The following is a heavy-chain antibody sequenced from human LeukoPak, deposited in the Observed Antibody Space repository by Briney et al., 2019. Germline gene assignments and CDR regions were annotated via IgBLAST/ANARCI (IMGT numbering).Heavy chain of an antibody. CDR2: IRSKTNNYAT. D-gene: IGHD6-19*01. Sequence: QPGGSLKLSCAASGFTFSGSAMHWVRQASGKGLEWVGRIRSKTNNYATAYAASVKGRFTISRDDSKNTAYLQMNSLKTEDTAVYYCTSRRYGSGWPDYYYDGTDVWGQGTTVTVSS. CDR1: GFTFSGSA. J-gene: IGHJ6*02. V-gene: IGHV3-73*01. CDR3: TSRRYGSGWPDYYYDGTDV.